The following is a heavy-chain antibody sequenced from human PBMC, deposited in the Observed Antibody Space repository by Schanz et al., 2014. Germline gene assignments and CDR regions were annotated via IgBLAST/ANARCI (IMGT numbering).Heavy chain of an antibody. Sequence: QVQLVESGGGVVQPGTSLRLSCAASGFTFRGHAMHWVRQAPGQGLEKVAVTSTDGTKTYYAASVRGRFTISRDNSKNTLYLQMGSLRAEDMAVYYCARGRAVAGTGYFDYWGQGTLVTVSS. CDR2: TSTDGTKT. CDR1: GFTFRGHA. D-gene: IGHD6-19*01. J-gene: IGHJ4*02. CDR3: ARGRAVAGTGYFDY. V-gene: IGHV3-30*14.